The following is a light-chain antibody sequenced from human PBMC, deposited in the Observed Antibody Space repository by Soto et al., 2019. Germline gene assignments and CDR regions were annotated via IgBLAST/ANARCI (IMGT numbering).Light chain of an antibody. Sequence: DIQMTQSPSTLSASIGDRVNITWGASQSISSWLAWYQQKPGKAPKLLIYKASTLKSGVPSRFSGSGSGTEFTLTISSLQTDDFATYYCQHYNSYSEAFGQGTKVDI. J-gene: IGKJ1*01. CDR3: QHYNSYSEA. CDR1: QSISSW. V-gene: IGKV1-5*03. CDR2: KAS.